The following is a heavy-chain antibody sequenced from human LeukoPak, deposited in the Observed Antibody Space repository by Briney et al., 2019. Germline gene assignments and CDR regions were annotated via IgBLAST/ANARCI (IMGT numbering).Heavy chain of an antibody. Sequence: GGSLRLSCAASGFTFSSYGMHWVRQAPGKGLEWVAVIWYDGSNKYYADSVEGRFTISRDNSKNTLYLQMNSLRAEDTAVYYCARTYYYYDSSGSDYWGQGTLVTVSS. CDR1: GFTFSSYG. D-gene: IGHD3-22*01. J-gene: IGHJ4*02. CDR3: ARTYYYYDSSGSDY. CDR2: IWYDGSNK. V-gene: IGHV3-33*01.